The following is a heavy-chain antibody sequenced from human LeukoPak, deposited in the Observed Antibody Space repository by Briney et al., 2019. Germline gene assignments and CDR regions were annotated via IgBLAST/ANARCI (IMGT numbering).Heavy chain of an antibody. CDR3: AKARGVLWFGELSN. J-gene: IGHJ4*02. CDR1: GFTFSSYG. CDR2: ISYDGSNK. Sequence: GGSLRLSCAASGFTFSSYGMHWVRQAPGKGLEWVAVISYDGSNKYYADSVKGRFTISRDNSKNTLYLQMNSLRAENTAVYYCAKARGVLWFGELSNWGQGTLVTVSS. D-gene: IGHD3-10*01. V-gene: IGHV3-30*18.